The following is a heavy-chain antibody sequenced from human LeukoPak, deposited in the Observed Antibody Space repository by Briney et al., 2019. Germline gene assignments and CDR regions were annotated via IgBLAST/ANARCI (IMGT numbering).Heavy chain of an antibody. CDR2: ISDDGSNT. V-gene: IGHV3-30*18. Sequence: PGGSLRLSCAASGFTFRTYGMHWVRQAPGKGLEWVAIISDDGSNTHYADFVKGRFTISRDNSKNTLYLQMNSLRAEDTAVYYCAKATAVAGTDYWGQGTLVTVSS. CDR3: AKATAVAGTDY. CDR1: GFTFRTYG. J-gene: IGHJ4*02. D-gene: IGHD6-19*01.